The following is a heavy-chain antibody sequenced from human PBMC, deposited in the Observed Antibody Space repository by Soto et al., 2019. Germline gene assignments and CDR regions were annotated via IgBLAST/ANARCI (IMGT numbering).Heavy chain of an antibody. CDR1: GGSISSYS. CDR3: ARGVTTVTTIDY. CDR2: IYHSGST. D-gene: IGHD4-17*01. Sequence: PSETLSLTCTVSGGSISSYSWSWIRQPPGKGLEWIGYIYHSGSTYYNPSLKSRVTISVDRSKNQFSLKLSSVTAADTAVYYCARGVTTVTTIDYWGQGTLVTVSS. V-gene: IGHV4-30-2*01. J-gene: IGHJ4*02.